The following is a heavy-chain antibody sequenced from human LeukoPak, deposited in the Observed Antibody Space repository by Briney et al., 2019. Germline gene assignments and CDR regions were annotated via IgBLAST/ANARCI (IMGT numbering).Heavy chain of an antibody. CDR2: IKQDGSEK. CDR3: VRDWGGGRCY. V-gene: IGHV3-7*01. Sequence: GSLRLSCAASGFTFSSYSMNWVRQAPGKGLEWVATIKQDGSEKYYVGSVKGRFTISRDNAKNSLSLQMNSLRAEDTAVYYCVRDWGGGRCYWGQGTLVTVSS. D-gene: IGHD2-15*01. CDR1: GFTFSSYS. J-gene: IGHJ4*02.